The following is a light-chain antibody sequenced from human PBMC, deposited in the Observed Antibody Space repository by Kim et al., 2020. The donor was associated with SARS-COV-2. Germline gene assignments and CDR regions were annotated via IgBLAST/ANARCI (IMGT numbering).Light chain of an antibody. V-gene: IGLV1-40*03. CDR3: QSYDSSLSGV. CDR2: GNS. Sequence: GQRVTFSSTGSSSSIGAGYEVHLYQQLPGTAPKLLIYGNSNRPSGVPDLFSGSKSGASASLAITGLQAEDEADYYCQSYDSSLSGVFGGGTQLTVL. J-gene: IGLJ3*02. CDR1: SSSIGAGYE.